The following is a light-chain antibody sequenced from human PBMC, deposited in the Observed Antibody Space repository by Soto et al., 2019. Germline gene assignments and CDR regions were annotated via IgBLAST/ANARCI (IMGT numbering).Light chain of an antibody. J-gene: IGKJ5*01. CDR3: QQYSNWPPIT. CDR1: QTIMTY. Sequence: DIQMTQSPSSLSASVGDEVTITCRASQTIMTYLNWYQLKPGKAPKLLIYDASSLESGVPSRFSGSGSGTEFTLTISSLQSEDFAVYYCQQYSNWPPITFGQGTRLEIK. CDR2: DAS. V-gene: IGKV1-5*01.